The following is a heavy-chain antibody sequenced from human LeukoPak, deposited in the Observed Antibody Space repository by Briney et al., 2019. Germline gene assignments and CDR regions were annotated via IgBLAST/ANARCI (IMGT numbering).Heavy chain of an antibody. V-gene: IGHV4-59*08. J-gene: IGHJ3*02. CDR1: GGSISSVN. Sequence: SETLSLICNVTGGSISSVNWNWIRQPPGKGLEWIGYISYTGSTNYNPSLKSRVTISVDTSKNQFSLNLTSVTAADTAVYYCAGRVGDSAFGIWGTGIMVTVSS. D-gene: IGHD1-26*01. CDR3: AGRVGDSAFGI. CDR2: ISYTGST.